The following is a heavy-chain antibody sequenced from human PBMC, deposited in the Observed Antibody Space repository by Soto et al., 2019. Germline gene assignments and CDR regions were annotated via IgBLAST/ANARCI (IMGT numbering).Heavy chain of an antibody. D-gene: IGHD2-21*01. V-gene: IGHV3-7*04. CDR3: VTDQGYSTFIY. CDR1: GFNFNSYW. Sequence: GGSLRLSCVASGFNFNSYWMTWVRQAPGKGLEWVANLDTIGSATFYMDSVRGRFSISRDNAKNSLYLQMNSLRVEDTATYYCVTDQGYSTFIYWGQGTPVTVSS. CDR2: LDTIGSAT. J-gene: IGHJ4*02.